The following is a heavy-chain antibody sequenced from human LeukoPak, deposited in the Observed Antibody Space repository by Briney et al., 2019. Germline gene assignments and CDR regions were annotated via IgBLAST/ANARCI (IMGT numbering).Heavy chain of an antibody. V-gene: IGHV3-9*01. D-gene: IGHD2-15*01. CDR2: ISWNSGYI. J-gene: IGHJ6*02. Sequence: GGSLRLSCAASGFNFGTYWMSWVRQAPGKGLEWVSGISWNSGYIGYADSVKGRFTISRDNAKNSLYLQMNSLRAEDTALYYCAKDARINYYYGMDVWGQGTTVTVSS. CDR3: AKDARINYYYGMDV. CDR1: GFNFGTYW.